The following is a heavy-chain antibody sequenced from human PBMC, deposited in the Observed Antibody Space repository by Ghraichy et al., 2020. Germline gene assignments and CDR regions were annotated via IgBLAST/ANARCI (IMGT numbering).Heavy chain of an antibody. CDR1: GGSISSSSYY. J-gene: IGHJ5*02. CDR3: ARREAVAGFNWFDP. V-gene: IGHV4-39*01. D-gene: IGHD6-19*01. Sequence: SETLSLTCTVSGGSISSSSYYWGWIRQPPGKGLEWIGNIYYSGSTYYNPSLKSRVTISVDTSKNQFSLKLSSVTAADTAVYYCARREAVAGFNWFDPWGQGTLVTVSS. CDR2: IYYSGST.